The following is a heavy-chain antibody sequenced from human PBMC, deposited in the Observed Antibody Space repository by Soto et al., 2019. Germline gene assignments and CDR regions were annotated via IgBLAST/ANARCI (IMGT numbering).Heavy chain of an antibody. D-gene: IGHD2-2*01. CDR1: GGSISSSSYY. J-gene: IGHJ5*02. CDR3: ARGGDGVVVPAAIRGPWFDP. CDR2: IYYSGST. Sequence: SETLSLTCTVSGGSISSSSYYWGWIRQPPGKGLEWIGSIYYSGSTYYNPSLKSRVTISVDTSKNQFSLKLSSVTAADTAVYYCARGGDGVVVPAAIRGPWFDPWGQGTLVTVSS. V-gene: IGHV4-39*01.